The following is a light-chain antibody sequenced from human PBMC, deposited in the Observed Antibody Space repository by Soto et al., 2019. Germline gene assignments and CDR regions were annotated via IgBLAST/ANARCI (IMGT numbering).Light chain of an antibody. V-gene: IGLV1-47*01. CDR1: SSNIGAGYD. CDR2: RNN. J-gene: IGLJ2*01. CDR3: AAWDDRLSGLV. Sequence: QSVLTQPSSVSGAPGQRVTISCTGNSSNIGAGYDVHWYHQLPGTAPKLVIYRNNQRPSGVPDRISGSKSGTSASLAISGLRSEDEADYYCAAWDDRLSGLVFGRGTKLTVL.